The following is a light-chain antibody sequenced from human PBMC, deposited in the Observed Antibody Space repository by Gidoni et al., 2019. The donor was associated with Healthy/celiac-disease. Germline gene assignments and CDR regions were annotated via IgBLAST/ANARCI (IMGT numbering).Light chain of an antibody. CDR2: DSS. CDR3: QQSNSYPRT. V-gene: IGKV1-13*02. J-gene: IGKJ4*01. Sequence: AIQLAQSLSSLSASVGARVTITCRASQGISSALAWYQQKPGKAPKLLIYDSSSVASGVPSRFSGSGSGTDFTLTISILQTEDFATYYCQQSNSYPRTCGGETKVEF. CDR1: QGISSA.